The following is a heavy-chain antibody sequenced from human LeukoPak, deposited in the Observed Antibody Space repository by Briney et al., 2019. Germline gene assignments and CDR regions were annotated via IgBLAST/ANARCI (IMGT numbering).Heavy chain of an antibody. V-gene: IGHV3-21*01. CDR1: GFTFSSYA. CDR3: ARDPSGSTTY. D-gene: IGHD3-10*01. Sequence: GGSLRLSCAASGFTFSSYAMAWVRQAPGKGLEWVSTISGGPGTTYYADSVKGRFTISRDNAKNSLYLQMNSLRAEDTAVYYCARDPSGSTTYWGQGTLVTVSS. CDR2: ISGGPGTT. J-gene: IGHJ4*02.